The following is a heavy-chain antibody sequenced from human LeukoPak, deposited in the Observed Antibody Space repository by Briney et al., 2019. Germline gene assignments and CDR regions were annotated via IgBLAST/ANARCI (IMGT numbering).Heavy chain of an antibody. J-gene: IGHJ4*02. CDR1: GFTFSGSA. CDR2: IRSRANSYAT. Sequence: LSGGSPRLSCAASGFTFSGSAMHWVRQAPGKGLEWVGRIRSRANSYATAYAASVKGRCTISRDDSKNTTYLQMNSLKTEDTAVYYCTRLLAGTTWVFDYWGQGTLVTVSS. D-gene: IGHD1-7*01. CDR3: TRLLAGTTWVFDY. V-gene: IGHV3-73*01.